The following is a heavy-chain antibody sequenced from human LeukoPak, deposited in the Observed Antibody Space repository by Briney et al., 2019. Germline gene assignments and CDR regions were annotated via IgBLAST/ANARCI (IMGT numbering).Heavy chain of an antibody. CDR1: GFTFSSYA. Sequence: GGSLRLSCAASGFTFSSYAMSWVRQAPGKGLEWVSAISGSATTTYYADSVKGRFTISRDNSKNTLYLQMNSLRAEDTAVYYCAKELKEGSGSFYLPYYYYGMDVWGQGTTVTVSS. CDR3: AKELKEGSGSFYLPYYYYGMDV. V-gene: IGHV3-23*01. D-gene: IGHD3-10*01. CDR2: ISGSATTT. J-gene: IGHJ6*02.